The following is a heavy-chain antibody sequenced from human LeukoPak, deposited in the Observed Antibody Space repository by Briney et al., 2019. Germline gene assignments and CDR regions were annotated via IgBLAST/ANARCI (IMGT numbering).Heavy chain of an antibody. D-gene: IGHD1-1*01. CDR1: GYSFTSYW. CDR3: ARPGMTGTIGY. Sequence: GESLQISCKGSGYSFTSYWIGGVRQLPGKGLEWMGIVYPGDSDTRYSPSFQGQVTISADKSISTAYLQWSSLKASDTAMYYCARPGMTGTIGYWGQGTLVTVSS. CDR2: VYPGDSDT. V-gene: IGHV5-51*01. J-gene: IGHJ4*02.